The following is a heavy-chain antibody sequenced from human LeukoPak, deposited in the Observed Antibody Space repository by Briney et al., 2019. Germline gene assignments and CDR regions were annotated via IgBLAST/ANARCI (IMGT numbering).Heavy chain of an antibody. CDR1: GFTFDDYG. J-gene: IGHJ4*02. V-gene: IGHV3-20*04. Sequence: GGSLRLSCAASGFTFDDYGMSWVRQAPGKVLEWVSGINWNGGSTGYADSVKGRFTISRDNAKNSLYLQMNSLRAEDTALYYCARDRSYNWNDGGDYWGQGTLVTVSS. D-gene: IGHD1-20*01. CDR2: INWNGGST. CDR3: ARDRSYNWNDGGDY.